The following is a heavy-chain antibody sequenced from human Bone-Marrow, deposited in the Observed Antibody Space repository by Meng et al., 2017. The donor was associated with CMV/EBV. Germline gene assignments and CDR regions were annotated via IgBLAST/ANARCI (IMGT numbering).Heavy chain of an antibody. CDR1: GFTFSNYW. D-gene: IGHD1-7*01. Sequence: GGSLRLSCAVSGFTFSNYWMSWVRQAPGKGLEWVANIKQDGSEKYYVDSVKGRFTISRDNAKNSLYLKMNNLRAEDTAVYYCAREKTGTTYENYYYYYGMDVWGQGTSVTVSS. V-gene: IGHV3-7*01. CDR3: AREKTGTTYENYYYYYGMDV. CDR2: IKQDGSEK. J-gene: IGHJ6*02.